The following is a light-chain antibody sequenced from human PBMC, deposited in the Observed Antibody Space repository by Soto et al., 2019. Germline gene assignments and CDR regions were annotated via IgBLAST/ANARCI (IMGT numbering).Light chain of an antibody. Sequence: DIQVTQSPTTLSGSIGDRVTITCRASQTISSWLAWYQQKPGKAPKLLIYKASTLKSGVPSRFSGSGSGTEFTLTISSLQPDDFATYYCQQYNSYPITFGQGTRLEI. J-gene: IGKJ5*01. CDR1: QTISSW. CDR2: KAS. CDR3: QQYNSYPIT. V-gene: IGKV1-5*03.